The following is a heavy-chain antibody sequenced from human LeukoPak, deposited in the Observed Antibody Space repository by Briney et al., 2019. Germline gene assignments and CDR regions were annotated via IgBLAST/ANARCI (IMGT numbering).Heavy chain of an antibody. CDR1: GGTFSDYA. D-gene: IGHD2-15*01. J-gene: IGHJ5*02. CDR2: INPSGSYT. CDR3: ARDNSGGSTWWFDP. V-gene: IGHV1-46*01. Sequence: ASVKVSCKASGGTFSDYALNWVRQAPGQGLEWMGIINPSGSYTSYAQKFQGRVTMTRDTSTSTVYMELSSLRSEDTAVYYCARDNSGGSTWWFDPWGQGTLVTVSS.